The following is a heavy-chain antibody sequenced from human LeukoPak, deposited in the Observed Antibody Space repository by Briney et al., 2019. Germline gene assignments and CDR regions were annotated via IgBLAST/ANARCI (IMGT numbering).Heavy chain of an antibody. D-gene: IGHD6-13*01. Sequence: ASETLSLTCTVSGGSISSSHWWSWVRQPPGKGLEWIGEIYHSGSINYNPSLKSRVTISIDKSKNQFSLKLSSVTAADTAVYYCASLYGSSWPPFDYWGQGTLVTVSS. CDR2: IYHSGSI. V-gene: IGHV4-4*02. CDR3: ASLYGSSWPPFDY. J-gene: IGHJ4*02. CDR1: GGSISSSHW.